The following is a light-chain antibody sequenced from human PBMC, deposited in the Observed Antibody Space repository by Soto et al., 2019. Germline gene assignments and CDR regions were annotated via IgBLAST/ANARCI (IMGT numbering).Light chain of an antibody. J-gene: IGKJ2*01. CDR1: QSVFYSSNNKNY. Sequence: DIVMTQSPDSLAVSLGERATINCKSSQSVFYSSNNKNYLAWYQQKPGQPPKLLIYWASTRESGVPDRFSGSGSGTDFALTISSLQAEDVAVYYCQLYYDTPPYTFGQGTKLEIK. V-gene: IGKV4-1*01. CDR2: WAS. CDR3: QLYYDTPPYT.